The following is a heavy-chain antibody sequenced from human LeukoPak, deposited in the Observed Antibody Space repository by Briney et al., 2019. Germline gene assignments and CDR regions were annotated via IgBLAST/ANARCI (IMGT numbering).Heavy chain of an antibody. Sequence: GGSLRLSCAASGFTFSSYSMNWVRQAPGKGLEWVSSISSSSSYIYYADSVKGRFTISRDNAKNSLYLQMNSLRAEDTALYHCARDRGDYADVYYFDYWGQGTLVTVSS. J-gene: IGHJ4*02. D-gene: IGHD4-17*01. CDR3: ARDRGDYADVYYFDY. CDR2: ISSSSSYI. CDR1: GFTFSSYS. V-gene: IGHV3-21*04.